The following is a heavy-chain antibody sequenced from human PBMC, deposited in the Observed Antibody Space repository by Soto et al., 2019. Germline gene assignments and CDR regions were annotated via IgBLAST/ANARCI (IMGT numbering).Heavy chain of an antibody. V-gene: IGHV3-23*01. CDR3: AKNPSTYCSSTSCYSY. Sequence: GGSLRLSCAASGFTFSSYAMSWVRQAPGKGLEWVSAISGSGGSTYYADSVRGRFTISRDNSKNTLYLQMNSLRAEDTAVYYCAKNPSTYCSSTSCYSYWGQGTLVTVSS. CDR2: ISGSGGST. J-gene: IGHJ4*02. CDR1: GFTFSSYA. D-gene: IGHD2-2*01.